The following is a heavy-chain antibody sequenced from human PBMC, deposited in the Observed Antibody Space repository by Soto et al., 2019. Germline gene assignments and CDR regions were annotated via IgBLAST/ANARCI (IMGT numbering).Heavy chain of an antibody. V-gene: IGHV2-5*02. CDR1: GFSLRTSGVG. Sequence: QITLKESGPTLVKPTQTLTLTCTFSGFSLRTSGVGVGWIRQPTGKAMEWLALIYWDDDKRYSPSLKSRLTITKDTSKNQVVLTMTNMDPVDTATYYCAHRPREYTYGTFDYCGQGTLVTVSS. J-gene: IGHJ4*02. CDR2: IYWDDDK. D-gene: IGHD5-18*01. CDR3: AHRPREYTYGTFDY.